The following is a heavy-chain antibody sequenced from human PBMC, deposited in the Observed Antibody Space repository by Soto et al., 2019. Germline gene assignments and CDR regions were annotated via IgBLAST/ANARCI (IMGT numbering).Heavy chain of an antibody. CDR1: GYSFTSYW. J-gene: IGHJ3*02. D-gene: IGHD3-22*01. Sequence: PEESLKISCKGSGYSFTSYWIGWVRQMPGKGLEWMGIIYPGDSDTRYSPSFQGQVTISADKSISTAYLQWSSLKASDTAMYYCARRGYYYDSSGYPIGAFDIWGQGTMVTVPS. CDR3: ARRGYYYDSSGYPIGAFDI. V-gene: IGHV5-51*01. CDR2: IYPGDSDT.